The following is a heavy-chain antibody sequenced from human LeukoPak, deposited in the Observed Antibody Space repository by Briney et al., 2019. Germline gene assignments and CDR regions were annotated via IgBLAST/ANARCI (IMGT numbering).Heavy chain of an antibody. CDR1: GYTFTSYY. J-gene: IGHJ4*02. D-gene: IGHD6-19*01. CDR3: ASAPYSSGWYYY. Sequence: ASVKVSCKASGYTFTSYYMHWVRQAPGQGLEWMGIINPSGGSTSYAQKFQGRVTVTRDTSTSTVYMELSSLRSEDTAVYYCASAPYSSGWYYYWGQGTLVTVSS. CDR2: INPSGGST. V-gene: IGHV1-46*01.